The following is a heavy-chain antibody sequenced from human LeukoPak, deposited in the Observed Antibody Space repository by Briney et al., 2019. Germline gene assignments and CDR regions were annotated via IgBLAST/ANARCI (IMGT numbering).Heavy chain of an antibody. J-gene: IGHJ5*02. CDR1: GFTFSSYN. D-gene: IGHD6-13*01. CDR2: ISSSSSII. CDR3: ARAGSSSLNEYDNWFDP. Sequence: GVSLRLSCAASGFTFSSYNMNWVPQAPGKGLVWVSYISSSSSIIYYADSVKGRFTISRDNDKNSLYLQMNSLRAEDTAVYYCARAGSSSLNEYDNWFDPWGQGTLVTVSS. V-gene: IGHV3-48*04.